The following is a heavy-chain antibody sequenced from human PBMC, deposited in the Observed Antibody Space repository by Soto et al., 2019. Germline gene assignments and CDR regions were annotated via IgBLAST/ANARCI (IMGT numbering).Heavy chain of an antibody. D-gene: IGHD6-13*01. J-gene: IGHJ6*02. V-gene: IGHV1-18*01. CDR3: VRDKISNYYYGMDV. Sequence: GASVKVSCKASGYTFTSYGISWVRQAPGQGLEWMGWISAYNGNTNYAQKLQGRVTMTTDTSTSTAYMELRSLRSDDTAVYYCVRDKISNYYYGMDVWGQGTTVTGSS. CDR1: GYTFTSYG. CDR2: ISAYNGNT.